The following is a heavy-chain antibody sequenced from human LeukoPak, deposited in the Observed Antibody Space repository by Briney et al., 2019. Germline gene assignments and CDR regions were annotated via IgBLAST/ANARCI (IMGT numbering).Heavy chain of an antibody. V-gene: IGHV1-2*02. CDR1: GYTFTDYY. J-gene: IGHJ5*02. CDR2: INPNSGGT. CDR3: ARDGAYQIATAAANWFDP. Sequence: GASVKVSCKASGYTFTDYYMHWVRQAPGQGLEWMGWINPNSGGTNYVQKFQGRVTMTRDTSINTAYMELTKLRSDDTAVYYCARDGAYQIATAAANWFDPWGQGTLVTVSS. D-gene: IGHD6-13*01.